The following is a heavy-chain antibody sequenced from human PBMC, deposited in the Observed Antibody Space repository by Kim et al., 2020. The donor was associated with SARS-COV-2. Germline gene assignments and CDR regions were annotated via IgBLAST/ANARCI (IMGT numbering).Heavy chain of an antibody. D-gene: IGHD4-17*01. CDR3: ARAPIPTTMTTYFDS. J-gene: IGHJ4*02. CDR2: ISSDGNNQ. CDR1: GFTFSSYA. V-gene: IGHV3-30*04. Sequence: GGSLRLSCAASGFTFSSYAMHWVRQAPGKGLEWVSFISSDGNNQYYADSVTGRFTISRDSSQDTLYLQMTGLRAEDTAVYYCARAPIPTTMTTYFDSWGQGTLVTVSS.